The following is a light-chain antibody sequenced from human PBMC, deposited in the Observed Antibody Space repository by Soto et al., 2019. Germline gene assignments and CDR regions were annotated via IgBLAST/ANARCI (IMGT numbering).Light chain of an antibody. CDR2: GAS. J-gene: IGKJ2*01. CDR1: QSVSSSY. V-gene: IGKV3-20*01. Sequence: EIVLTQSPGTLSLSPGERATLSCRASQSVSSSYLAWYQQKPGQAPRLLIYGASSRATGIPVRFSGSGSGTDFTLTISSLEPEDFAVDYCQQYGSSPPYTFGQGNKLEIK. CDR3: QQYGSSPPYT.